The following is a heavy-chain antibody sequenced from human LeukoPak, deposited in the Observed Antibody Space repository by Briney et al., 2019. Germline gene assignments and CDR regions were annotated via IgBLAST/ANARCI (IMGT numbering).Heavy chain of an antibody. V-gene: IGHV4-59*08. CDR3: ARQLDYDILTA. D-gene: IGHD3-9*01. Sequence: SETLSLTCTVSGGSISSYYWSWIRQPPGKGLEWIGYIYYSGSTNYNPSLKSRVTISVDTSKNQFSLKLSSVTAADTAVYYCARQLDYDILTAWGQGTLVTVSS. J-gene: IGHJ5*02. CDR1: GGSISSYY. CDR2: IYYSGST.